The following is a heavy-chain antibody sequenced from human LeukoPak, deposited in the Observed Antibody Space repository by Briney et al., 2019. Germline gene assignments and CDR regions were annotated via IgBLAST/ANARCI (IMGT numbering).Heavy chain of an antibody. J-gene: IGHJ6*03. V-gene: IGHV4-34*01. CDR1: GGSFSGYY. Sequence: SETLSLTCAVYGGSFSGYYWSWIRQPPGKGLEWIGEINHSGSTNYNPSLKSRVTISVDTSKNQFSLKLSSVTAADTAVYYCARGRKLLWFGPNYYYYMDVWGKGTTVTVSS. D-gene: IGHD3-10*01. CDR2: INHSGST. CDR3: ARGRKLLWFGPNYYYYMDV.